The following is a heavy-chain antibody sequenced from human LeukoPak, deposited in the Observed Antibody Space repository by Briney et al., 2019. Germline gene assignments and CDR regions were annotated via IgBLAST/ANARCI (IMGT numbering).Heavy chain of an antibody. CDR2: ISGSGGRT. CDR1: GFTFTNYA. Sequence: GGSLRLSCAASGFTFTNYAMSWVRQAPGKGLEWVSSISGSGGRTYYADSVKGRCTISRDNSKNTVFLEMNNLRAEDTAVYYCAKLTTAVAGLFDYWGQGTLVTVSS. CDR3: AKLTTAVAGLFDY. J-gene: IGHJ4*02. D-gene: IGHD6-19*01. V-gene: IGHV3-23*01.